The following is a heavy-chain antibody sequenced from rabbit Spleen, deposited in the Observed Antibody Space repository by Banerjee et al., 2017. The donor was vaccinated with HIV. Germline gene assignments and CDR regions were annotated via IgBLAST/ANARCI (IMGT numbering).Heavy chain of an antibody. CDR1: GFSFSDRDV. Sequence: QEQLVESGGCLVQPEGSLTLTCKASGFSFSDRDVMCWVRQAPGKGLEWIAFINAATGKPVYATWAKGRFTISRTSSPTVTLRMTSLTAADRATYFCARDLVGVIGWNFYLWGPGTLVTVS. J-gene: IGHJ4*01. D-gene: IGHD1-1*01. V-gene: IGHV1S45*01. CDR2: INAATGKP. CDR3: ARDLVGVIGWNFYL.